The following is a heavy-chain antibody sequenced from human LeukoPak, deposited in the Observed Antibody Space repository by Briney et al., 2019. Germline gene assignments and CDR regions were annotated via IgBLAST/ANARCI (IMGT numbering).Heavy chain of an antibody. D-gene: IGHD3-22*01. J-gene: IGHJ4*02. CDR3: ARVPVTMIVVVAYYIDY. CDR1: GFTFSSYA. CDR2: VSTGGSNT. Sequence: PGGSLRLSCAASGFTFSSYAMSWVRQAPGKGLEWVSDVSTGGSNTDYADSVKGRFTISRDNSKNTLYLQMNSLRAEDTAVYYCARVPVTMIVVVAYYIDYWGQGTLVAVSS. V-gene: IGHV3-23*01.